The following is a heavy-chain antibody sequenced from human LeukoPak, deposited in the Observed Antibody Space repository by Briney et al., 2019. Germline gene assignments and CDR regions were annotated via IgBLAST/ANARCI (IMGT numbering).Heavy chain of an antibody. Sequence: PGGSLRLSCAASGFTFSSYAMSWVRQAPGKGLEWASAISGSGGSTYYADSVKGRFTISRDNSKNTLYLQMNSLRAEDTALYYCAKDRDYYLVGFFDYWGQGTLVTVSS. D-gene: IGHD3-10*01. CDR2: ISGSGGST. CDR1: GFTFSSYA. V-gene: IGHV3-23*01. CDR3: AKDRDYYLVGFFDY. J-gene: IGHJ4*02.